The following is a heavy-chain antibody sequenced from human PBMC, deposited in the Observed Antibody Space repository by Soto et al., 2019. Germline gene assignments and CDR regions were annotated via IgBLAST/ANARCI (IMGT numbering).Heavy chain of an antibody. D-gene: IGHD3-3*01. CDR1: GGSISSGYYY. CDR2: IYYSGNT. J-gene: IGHJ4*02. V-gene: IGHV4-30-4*01. CDR3: ARFFRTIVGVVTLPCYFDD. Sequence: SETLCLTCSVSGGSISSGYYYWSWIRQPPGKGLEWIGYIYYSGNTYYNPSLKSRLTISVDTSKNQFSLKLSSVTAADTAVYYCARFFRTIVGVVTLPCYFDDWGQGTLVTVSS.